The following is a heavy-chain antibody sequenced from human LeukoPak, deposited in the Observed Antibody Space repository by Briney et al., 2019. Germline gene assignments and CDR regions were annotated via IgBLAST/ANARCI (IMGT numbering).Heavy chain of an antibody. V-gene: IGHV3-21*01. J-gene: IGHJ4*02. Sequence: GGSLRLSCAASGITFNSYTMNWVRQAPGKGLEWVSSISSSSSYIYYAASVKGRFTISRDNAKNSLYLQMNRLRAEDTAVYYCAREGWKKNKYDYWGQGTLVTVSS. CDR1: GITFNSYT. CDR3: AREGWKKNKYDY. CDR2: ISSSSSYI. D-gene: IGHD1-1*01.